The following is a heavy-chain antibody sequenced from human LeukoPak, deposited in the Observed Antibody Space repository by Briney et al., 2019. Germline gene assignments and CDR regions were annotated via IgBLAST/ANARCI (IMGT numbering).Heavy chain of an antibody. J-gene: IGHJ6*04. CDR2: IKQDGSEQ. D-gene: IGHD4-17*01. CDR3: ARHHFSTPPSATVTVGVDV. CDR1: GFTLNNYW. Sequence: PGGSLRLSCAASGFTLNNYWMNWVRQAPGKGLEWVAIIKQDGSEQYYVDSVRGRFTISRDNAKNSLYLQMNSLRAEDTAVYYCARHHFSTPPSATVTVGVDVWGRGTTVTVSS. V-gene: IGHV3-7*03.